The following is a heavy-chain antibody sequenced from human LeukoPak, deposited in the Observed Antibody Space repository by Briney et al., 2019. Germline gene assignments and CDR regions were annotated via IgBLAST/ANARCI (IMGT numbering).Heavy chain of an antibody. V-gene: IGHV3-9*01. Sequence: GGSLRLSCAASGFTFDDYAMHWVRQAPGKGLEWVSGISWNSGSIGYADSVKGRFTISRDNAKNSLYLQMNSLRAEDTAVYYCAKVLGGPFDYWGQGTLVTVSS. D-gene: IGHD3-10*01. CDR1: GFTFDDYA. CDR2: ISWNSGSI. CDR3: AKVLGGPFDY. J-gene: IGHJ4*02.